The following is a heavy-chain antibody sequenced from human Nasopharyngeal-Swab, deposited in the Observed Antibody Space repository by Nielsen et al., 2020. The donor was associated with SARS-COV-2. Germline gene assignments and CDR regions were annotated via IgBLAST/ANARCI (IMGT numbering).Heavy chain of an antibody. V-gene: IGHV3-9*01. CDR3: AKSTGNYYYYYGVEV. J-gene: IGHJ6*02. D-gene: IGHD3-10*01. CDR2: ISWNSANI. Sequence: WIRQPPGKGLEWISGISWNSANIGYADSVKGRFTISRDNAKNSLHLQMNSLRAEDTAVYYCAKSTGNYYYYYGVEVWGQGTTVTVSS.